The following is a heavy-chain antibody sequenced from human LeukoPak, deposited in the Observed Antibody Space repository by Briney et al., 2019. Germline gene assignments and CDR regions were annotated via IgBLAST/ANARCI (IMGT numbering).Heavy chain of an antibody. CDR2: ISSSGSTI. V-gene: IGHV3-48*04. Sequence: GGSLRLSCAASGFTFSSHGMNWVRQAPGKGLEWVSYISSSGSTIYYADSVKGRFTISRDNAKNSLYLQMNSLRAEDTAVYYCASGGLLAFDPWGQGTLVTVSS. J-gene: IGHJ5*02. CDR3: ASGGLLAFDP. CDR1: GFTFSSHG.